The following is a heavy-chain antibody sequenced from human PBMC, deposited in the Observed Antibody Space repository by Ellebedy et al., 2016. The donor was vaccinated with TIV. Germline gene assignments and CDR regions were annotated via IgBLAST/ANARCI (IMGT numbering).Heavy chain of an antibody. CDR3: ARALSRGWYLFDS. D-gene: IGHD6-19*01. Sequence: SETLSLXCTVSGYSIRGGYSWGWIRQPPGKGLEWMGSMFHSGSTYYNPSLKSRLTISVDTSKNQLSLRLNSVTAADTAVYYCARALSRGWYLFDSWGQGTLVTVSS. J-gene: IGHJ4*02. V-gene: IGHV4-38-2*02. CDR1: GYSIRGGYS. CDR2: MFHSGST.